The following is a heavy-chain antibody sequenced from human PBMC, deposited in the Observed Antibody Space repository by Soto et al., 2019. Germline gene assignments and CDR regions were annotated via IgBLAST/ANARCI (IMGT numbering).Heavy chain of an antibody. D-gene: IGHD2-8*01. V-gene: IGHV4-39*01. CDR2: IYYRANT. J-gene: IGHJ4*02. CDR3: ARLEGMATISYYFDF. Sequence: SETLSLTCSVSDDSINSDKYYWSWNHQPPGKGLEWIGSIYYRANTYYNPSLQTRVTISLDKSKSQFSLKLNSVTAADSAVYFCARLEGMATISYYFDFWGQGALVTVSS. CDR1: DDSINSDKYY.